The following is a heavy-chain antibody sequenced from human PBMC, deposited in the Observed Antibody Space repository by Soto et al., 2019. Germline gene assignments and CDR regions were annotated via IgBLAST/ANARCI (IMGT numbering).Heavy chain of an antibody. CDR2: INPSGGST. D-gene: IGHD5-18*01. Sequence: ASVKVSCKASGYTFTSYYMHWVRQAPGQGLEWMGIINPSGGSTSYAQKFQGRVTMTRDTSTSTVYMELSSLRSEDTAVYYCARDGVQLWPIYGMDVWGQGTTVTVSS. V-gene: IGHV1-46*01. CDR3: ARDGVQLWPIYGMDV. J-gene: IGHJ6*02. CDR1: GYTFTSYY.